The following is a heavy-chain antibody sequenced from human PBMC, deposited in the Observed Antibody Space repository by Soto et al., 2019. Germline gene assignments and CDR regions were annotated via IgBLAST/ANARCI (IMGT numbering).Heavy chain of an antibody. Sequence: PGESLKISCKGSGYSFTSYWIGWVRQMPGKGLEWMGIIYPGDSDTRYSPSFQGQVTISADKSISTAYLQWSSLKASDTAMYYCASLSYDFWSGYGYGMDVWGQGTTVTVS. D-gene: IGHD3-3*01. J-gene: IGHJ6*02. CDR1: GYSFTSYW. V-gene: IGHV5-51*01. CDR3: ASLSYDFWSGYGYGMDV. CDR2: IYPGDSDT.